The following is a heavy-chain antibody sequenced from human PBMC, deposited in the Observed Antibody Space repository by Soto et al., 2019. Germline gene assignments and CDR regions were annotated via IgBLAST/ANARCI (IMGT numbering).Heavy chain of an antibody. CDR1: GYTFTGHY. Sequence: ASVKVSCKASGYTFTGHYIHWVRQAPEQGPEWMGEIGPESGATRYAQKFQGRVTMTRDMSITTVYMELNNLSPDDTAVYYCGRGRSGQIVVFYWGQGTSVTVSS. J-gene: IGHJ4*02. V-gene: IGHV1-2*02. D-gene: IGHD1-26*01. CDR2: IGPESGAT. CDR3: GRGRSGQIVVFY.